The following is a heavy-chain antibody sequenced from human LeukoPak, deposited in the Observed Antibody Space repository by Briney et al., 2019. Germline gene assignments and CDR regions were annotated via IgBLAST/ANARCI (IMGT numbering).Heavy chain of an antibody. CDR1: GLTVSSKD. CDR2: IYSGGST. V-gene: IGHV3-53*01. CDR3: ATLARYAFDI. J-gene: IGHJ3*02. D-gene: IGHD5-12*01. Sequence: PGGSLRLSCAASGLTVSSKDMSWVRQAPGKGLEWVSVIYSGGSTYYADSVKGRFTISRDNSKNTLYLQMNSLRAEGTAVYYCATLARYAFDIWGQGTMVNVSS.